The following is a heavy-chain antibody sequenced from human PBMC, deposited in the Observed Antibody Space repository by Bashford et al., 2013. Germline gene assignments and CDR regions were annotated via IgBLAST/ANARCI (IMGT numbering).Heavy chain of an antibody. CDR2: IWYDGSNT. CDR3: VRGGYCSGGSCYSGWFDP. D-gene: IGHD2-15*01. Sequence: GSLRLSCATSGFTFSDYAMHWVRQAPGKGLEWVSLIWYDGSNTLYADSVQGRFTISRDNSENTLYLEMNSLRDEDTAVYYCVRGGYCSGGSCYSGWFDPWGQGTLVTVSS. V-gene: IGHV3-33*01. J-gene: IGHJ5*02. CDR1: GFTFSDYA.